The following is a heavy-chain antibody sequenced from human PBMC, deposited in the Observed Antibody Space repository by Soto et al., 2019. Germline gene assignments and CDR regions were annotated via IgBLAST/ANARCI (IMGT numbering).Heavy chain of an antibody. J-gene: IGHJ1*01. Sequence: GESLKISCKGSGYNFAGYCIAWLRQMPGKGLELMGIIYPSDSDTRYRPSFQGQVTISADKSISSAYLQLSSLRASDTAMYYCERGGVSTRTFADWGQGTSVTVSS. CDR3: ERGGVSTRTFAD. CDR2: IYPSDSDT. V-gene: IGHV5-51*01. CDR1: GYNFAGYC. D-gene: IGHD3-3*02.